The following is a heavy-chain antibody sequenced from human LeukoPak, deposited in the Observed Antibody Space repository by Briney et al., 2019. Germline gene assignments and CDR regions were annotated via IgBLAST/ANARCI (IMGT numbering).Heavy chain of an antibody. CDR1: GFTFSTYP. Sequence: PGGSLRLSCAASGFTFSTYPMSWVRQAPGKGLECVSAISGSGGGTFYANSLKGRFTVSRDNSRDTLYLQMNSLRAEDTAVYYCAKSLTGYFRGFDCWGQGTLVTVSS. CDR3: AKSLTGYFRGFDC. D-gene: IGHD3-9*01. CDR2: ISGSGGGT. J-gene: IGHJ4*02. V-gene: IGHV3-23*01.